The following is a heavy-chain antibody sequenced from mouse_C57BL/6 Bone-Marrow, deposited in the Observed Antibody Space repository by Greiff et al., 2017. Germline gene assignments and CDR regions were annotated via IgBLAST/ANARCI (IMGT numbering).Heavy chain of an antibody. J-gene: IGHJ3*01. CDR3: ARSNYAY. V-gene: IGHV1-4*01. CDR1: GYTFTSYT. CDR2: INPSSGFT. Sequence: VKLQESGAELARPGASVKMSCKASGYTFTSYTMHWVKQRPGQGLEWIGYINPSSGFTKYNQKFKDKATLTADKSSSTAYMQLSSLTSEDSAVYYCARSNYAYWGQGTLVTVSA. D-gene: IGHD2-5*01.